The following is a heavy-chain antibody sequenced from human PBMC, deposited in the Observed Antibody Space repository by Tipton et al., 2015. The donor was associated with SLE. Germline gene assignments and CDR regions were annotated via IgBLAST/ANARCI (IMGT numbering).Heavy chain of an antibody. V-gene: IGHV3-30*04. CDR1: GFTFSTYA. Sequence: SLRLSCAASGFTFSTYAKYWVRQAPGKGLEWVAAISYDGTTESYADSVKGRFTISRDNSKNTLYLQMNSLRAEDTAVYYCARDGYCSGVNCFPGAYFDYWGQGALVTVSS. J-gene: IGHJ4*02. CDR3: ARDGYCSGVNCFPGAYFDY. CDR2: ISYDGTTE. D-gene: IGHD2-15*01.